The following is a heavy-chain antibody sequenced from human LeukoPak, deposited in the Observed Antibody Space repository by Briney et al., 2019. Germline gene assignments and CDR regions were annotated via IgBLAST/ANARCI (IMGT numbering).Heavy chain of an antibody. D-gene: IGHD3-3*01. J-gene: IGHJ4*02. V-gene: IGHV3-23*01. Sequence: SGGSLRLSCAASGFTFSSYAMSWVRQAPGKGLEWVSAISGSGGSTYYADSVKGRFTISRDNSKNTLYLQMNSLRAEDTAVYYCAKDFGLSGPVDQRDYWGQGTLVTVSS. CDR2: ISGSGGST. CDR1: GFTFSSYA. CDR3: AKDFGLSGPVDQRDY.